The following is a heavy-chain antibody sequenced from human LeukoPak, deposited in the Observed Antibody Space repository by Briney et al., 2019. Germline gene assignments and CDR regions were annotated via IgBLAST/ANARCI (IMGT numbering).Heavy chain of an antibody. CDR1: GYTFTSYY. V-gene: IGHV1-46*01. D-gene: IGHD1-26*01. CDR3: ARELSGSYPFDY. CDR2: INPSGGST. J-gene: IGHJ4*02. Sequence: GASVKVSCKASGYTFTSYYMHCVRQAPGQGLEWMGIINPSGGSTGYAQKFQGRITMTRDTSTSTVYMELSSLRSEDTAVYHCARELSGSYPFDYWGQGTLVTVSS.